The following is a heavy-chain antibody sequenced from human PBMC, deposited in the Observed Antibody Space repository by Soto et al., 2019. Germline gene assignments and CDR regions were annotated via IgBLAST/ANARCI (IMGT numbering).Heavy chain of an antibody. CDR3: ARGKREYDFWSGYRGRWFDP. CDR2: IYYSGST. D-gene: IGHD3-3*01. V-gene: IGHV4-31*03. Sequence: LSLTCTVSGGSISSGGYYWSWIRQHPGKGLEWIGYIYYSGSTYYNPSLKSRVTISVDTSKNQFSLKLSSVTAADTAVYYCARGKREYDFWSGYRGRWFDPWGQGTLVTVSS. CDR1: GGSISSGGYY. J-gene: IGHJ5*02.